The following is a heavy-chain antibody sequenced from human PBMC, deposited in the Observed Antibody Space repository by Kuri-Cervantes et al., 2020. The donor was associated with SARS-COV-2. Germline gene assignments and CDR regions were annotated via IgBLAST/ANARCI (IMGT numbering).Heavy chain of an antibody. CDR3: ATFSRIPAAGTGFES. D-gene: IGHD6-13*01. V-gene: IGHV3-23*01. Sequence: GESLKISCAASGFTFSSYSMNWVRQAPGKGLVWVSTITGSGTYTYYADSVKGRFTISRDNSKNTLFLQMNSLRAEDTAIYYCATFSRIPAAGTGFESWGQGSLVTVSS. CDR1: GFTFSSYS. CDR2: ITGSGTYT. J-gene: IGHJ4*02.